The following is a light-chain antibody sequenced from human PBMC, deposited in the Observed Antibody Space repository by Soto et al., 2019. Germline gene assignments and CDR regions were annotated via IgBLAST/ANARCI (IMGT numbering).Light chain of an antibody. CDR3: QQRSNWPLT. CDR1: QSVGSN. Sequence: EIVLTQSPATLSLSPGERATLSCRASQSVGSNLAWYQQKPGQAPRLLIYDASNRATGTPARISGSGSATDFTLTISSLEAEDFAVYYCQQRSNWPLTFGGGTKVEIK. V-gene: IGKV3-11*01. CDR2: DAS. J-gene: IGKJ4*01.